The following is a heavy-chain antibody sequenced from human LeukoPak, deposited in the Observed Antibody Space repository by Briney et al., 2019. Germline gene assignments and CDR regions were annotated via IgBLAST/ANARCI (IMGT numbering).Heavy chain of an antibody. D-gene: IGHD2-2*01. CDR3: ARDTRPAAPYYYYYGMDV. CDR1: GFTFSNYG. Sequence: PGGSLRLSCAASGFTFSNYGVHWVRQAPGKGLEWVAVISYDGSNKYYADSVKGRFTISRDNSKNTLYLQMNSLRAEDTAVYYCARDTRPAAPYYYYYGMDVWGQGTTVTVSS. V-gene: IGHV3-30*19. CDR2: ISYDGSNK. J-gene: IGHJ6*02.